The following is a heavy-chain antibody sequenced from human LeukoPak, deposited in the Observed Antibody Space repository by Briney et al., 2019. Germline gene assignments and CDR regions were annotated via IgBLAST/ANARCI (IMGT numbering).Heavy chain of an antibody. CDR2: ISYDGSNK. V-gene: IGHV3-30-3*01. CDR1: GFTFCSYA. CDR3: GRGSVGFGGLNY. Sequence: GGSLRLSCAPSGFTFCSYAMHWVRQAPGKGLEWVAVISYDGSNKFYADSVKGRFTLSRDNSKNTLYLQMNSLRIEDTAVYYWGRGSVGFGGLNYWGQGTLVTVSS. J-gene: IGHJ4*02. D-gene: IGHD3-10*01.